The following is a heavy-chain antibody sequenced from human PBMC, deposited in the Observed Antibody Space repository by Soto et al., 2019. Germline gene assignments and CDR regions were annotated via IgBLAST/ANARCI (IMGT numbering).Heavy chain of an antibody. Sequence: GKGLEWVAVITGSGGNTYYADSVKGRFTISRDNSKNTLYLQMNSLRAEDTAVYYCAKEYYDISGSNLDYAVQLTLVSVSS. CDR2: ITGSGGNT. J-gene: IGHJ4*02. V-gene: IGHV3-23*01. D-gene: IGHD3-22*01. CDR3: AKEYYDISGSNLDY.